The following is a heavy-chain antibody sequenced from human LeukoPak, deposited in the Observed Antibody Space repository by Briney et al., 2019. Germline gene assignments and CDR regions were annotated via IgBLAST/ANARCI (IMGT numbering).Heavy chain of an antibody. J-gene: IGHJ6*03. CDR3: ARVGGRHPDAIYYYSYMTS. CDR2: IYTSGST. CDR1: GGSISSYY. Sequence: SETLSLTCTVSGGSISSYYWSWIRQPAGKGLEWIGRIYTSGSTNYNPSLKSRVTMSVDTSKNQFSLKLSSVTAADTAVYYCARVGGRHPDAIYYYSYMTSGAKGPRSPSP. V-gene: IGHV4-4*07. D-gene: IGHD3-16*01.